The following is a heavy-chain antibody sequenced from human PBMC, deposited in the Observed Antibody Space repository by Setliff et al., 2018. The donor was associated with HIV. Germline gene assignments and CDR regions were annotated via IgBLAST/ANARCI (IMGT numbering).Heavy chain of an antibody. CDR3: AREFVLSTATSDPDDKPLDY. D-gene: IGHD2-15*01. Sequence: SETLSLTCAVYGGSLRGYYWSWVRQSPLKGLEWIGEISHTGNINYNTALSNRVTVSVDTSKNQFSLKLTSVTAADTAVYYCAREFVLSTATSDPDDKPLDYWGQGTLVTVSS. V-gene: IGHV4-34*01. CDR1: GGSLRGYY. J-gene: IGHJ4*02. CDR2: ISHTGNI.